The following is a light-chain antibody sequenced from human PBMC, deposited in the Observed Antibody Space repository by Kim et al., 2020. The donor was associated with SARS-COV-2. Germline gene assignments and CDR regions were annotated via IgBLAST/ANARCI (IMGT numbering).Light chain of an antibody. J-gene: IGKJ2*01. CDR1: QRVNSD. Sequence: EIVMTQSPATLSMSPGERATLSCRASQRVNSDLAWYQQKPGQAPRLLIYGASTRATGIPARFSGSGSGTEFTLTISSLQSEDCSIYYCQQYNKWPPRFTFGQGTKLEI. V-gene: IGKV3-15*01. CDR2: GAS. CDR3: QQYNKWPPRFT.